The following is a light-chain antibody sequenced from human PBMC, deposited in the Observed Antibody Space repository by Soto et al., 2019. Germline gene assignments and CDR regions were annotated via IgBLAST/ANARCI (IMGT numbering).Light chain of an antibody. CDR1: QSVTNN. CDR2: DTS. V-gene: IGKV3-11*01. CDR3: QQRHNWPIT. J-gene: IGKJ5*01. Sequence: EIVLTQSPGTLSLSPGERATLSCRASQSVTNNFLAWYRQKPGQPPRLLIYDTSNRATGIPARFSGSGSGTDFTLTISGLEPADLGVYYCQQRHNWPITFGQGTRL.